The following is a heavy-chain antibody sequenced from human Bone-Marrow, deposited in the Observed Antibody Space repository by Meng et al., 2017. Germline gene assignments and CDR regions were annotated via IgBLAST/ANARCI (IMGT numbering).Heavy chain of an antibody. CDR3: ARDRCSGGSCYRGDYYYYGMDV. CDR2: INPSGGST. Sequence: ASVKVSCKASGYTFTSYYMHWVRQAPGQGLEWMGIINPSGGSTSYAQKFQGRVTMTRDTSTSTVYMELSSLRSEDTAVYYCARDRCSGGSCYRGDYYYYGMDVWGQGTTVTVSS. D-gene: IGHD2-15*01. V-gene: IGHV1-46*01. CDR1: GYTFTSYY. J-gene: IGHJ6*02.